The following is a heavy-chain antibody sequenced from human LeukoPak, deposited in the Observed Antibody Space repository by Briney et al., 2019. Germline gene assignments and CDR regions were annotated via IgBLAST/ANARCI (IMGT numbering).Heavy chain of an antibody. CDR1: GGSINSGTNY. J-gene: IGHJ4*02. Sequence: PSETLSLTCTVSGGSINSGTNYWSWIRQHPGKGLEWIGYIYYSGSTYYNPSLKSRVTISLDTSKNHFSLKLSSVTAADTAVYYCARDESDFSKVAYWGQGTLVIVSS. CDR3: ARDESDFSKVAY. D-gene: IGHD4-11*01. CDR2: IYYSGST. V-gene: IGHV4-31*03.